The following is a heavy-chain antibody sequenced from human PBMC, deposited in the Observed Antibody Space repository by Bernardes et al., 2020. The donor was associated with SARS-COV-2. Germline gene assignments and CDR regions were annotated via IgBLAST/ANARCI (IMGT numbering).Heavy chain of an antibody. CDR1: GFSFSTSW. J-gene: IGHJ4*02. Sequence: GGSLRLSCAASGFSFSTSWMSWVRQAPGKGLEWVALITEDGSAKYYVDSVKGRFTISRDNAKNSLFLQIHSLRAEDTAMYYCAWVRRTIGGALWGQGILVTVSS. D-gene: IGHD3-10*01. CDR3: AWVRRTIGGAL. CDR2: ITEDGSAK. V-gene: IGHV3-7*04.